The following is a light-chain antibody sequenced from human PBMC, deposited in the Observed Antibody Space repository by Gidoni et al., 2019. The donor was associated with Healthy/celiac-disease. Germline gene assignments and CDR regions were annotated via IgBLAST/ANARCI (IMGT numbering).Light chain of an antibody. J-gene: IGKJ2*01. CDR3: QQYNSYPYT. CDR2: KAS. CDR1: QSISSW. Sequence: DIKMTQSPSTLSQSVADRVSITCRASQSISSWLAWYQQKPGKAPKLLIYKASSLESGVPSRFRGSGSGTEFTLTISSLQPDDFATYYCQQYNSYPYTFGQRPKLEIK. V-gene: IGKV1-5*03.